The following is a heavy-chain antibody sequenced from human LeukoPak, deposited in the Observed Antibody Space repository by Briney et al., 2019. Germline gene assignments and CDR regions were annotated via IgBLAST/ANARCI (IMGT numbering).Heavy chain of an antibody. D-gene: IGHD2-2*01. J-gene: IGHJ5*02. Sequence: ASVKVSCKASGGTFSSYAISWVRQAPGQGLEWMGGIIPIFGTANYAQKFQGRVTITADESTSTAYMELSSLRSEDTAVYYYARIGKGYCSSTSCSNTFDPWGQGTLVTVSS. V-gene: IGHV1-69*13. CDR2: IIPIFGTA. CDR3: ARIGKGYCSSTSCSNTFDP. CDR1: GGTFSSYA.